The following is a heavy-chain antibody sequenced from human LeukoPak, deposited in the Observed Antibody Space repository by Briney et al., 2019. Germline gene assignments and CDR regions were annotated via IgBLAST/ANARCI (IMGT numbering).Heavy chain of an antibody. V-gene: IGHV5-51*01. CDR3: GRHETGPYFDY. CDR1: GYSFPTYW. D-gene: IGHD1-1*01. CDR2: IYSGSSDT. Sequence: GESLKIFCRGSGYSFPTYWIVWGRQMSREGVEWMVMIYSGSSDTRYCPSLQGQVTISADKSIDPAHLRRNRLTASDTAMYYCGRHETGPYFDYCGQGNLVTPSS. J-gene: IGHJ4*02.